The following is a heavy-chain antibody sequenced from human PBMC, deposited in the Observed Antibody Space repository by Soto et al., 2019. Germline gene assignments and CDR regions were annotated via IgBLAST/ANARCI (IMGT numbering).Heavy chain of an antibody. CDR3: ARDMTTVTHADY. Sequence: ASVKVSFKASGYTFTSYGISWVRQAPGQGLEWMGWISAYNGNTNYAQKLQGRVTMTTDTSTSTAYMELRSLRSDDTAVYYCARDMTTVTHADYWGQGTLVTVSS. D-gene: IGHD4-17*01. CDR2: ISAYNGNT. J-gene: IGHJ4*02. CDR1: GYTFTSYG. V-gene: IGHV1-18*01.